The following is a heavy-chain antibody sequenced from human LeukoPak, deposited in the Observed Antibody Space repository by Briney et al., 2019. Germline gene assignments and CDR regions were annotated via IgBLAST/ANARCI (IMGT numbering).Heavy chain of an antibody. CDR1: GFTVNSNY. CDR2: IYTGGST. CDR3: ARGFVKAAADVFGGYTMDV. V-gene: IGHV3-66*02. Sequence: GGSLRLSCAASGFTVNSNYMSWVRQAPGKGLEWVSLIYTGGSTYYADSVRGRFTISRDNSKNTLYLQMNSLRPEDTAIYYCARGFVKAAADVFGGYTMDVWGQGTTVTVSS. J-gene: IGHJ6*02. D-gene: IGHD6-13*01.